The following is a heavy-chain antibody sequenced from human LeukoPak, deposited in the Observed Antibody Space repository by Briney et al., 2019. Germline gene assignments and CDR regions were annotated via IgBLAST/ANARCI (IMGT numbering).Heavy chain of an antibody. D-gene: IGHD6-13*01. CDR3: ARDPAASIAAAGTEGSDY. CDR2: IYSGGST. J-gene: IGHJ4*02. V-gene: IGHV3-66*01. CDR1: GFTVSSNY. Sequence: GGSLRLSCAASGFTVSSNYMSWVRQAPGKGLEWVSVIYSGGSTYYADSVKGRFTISRDNSKSTLYLQMNSLRAEDTAVYYCARDPAASIAAAGTEGSDYWGQGTLVTVSS.